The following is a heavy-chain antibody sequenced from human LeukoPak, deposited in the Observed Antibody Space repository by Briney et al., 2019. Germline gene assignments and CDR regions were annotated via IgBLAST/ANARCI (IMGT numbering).Heavy chain of an antibody. D-gene: IGHD3-16*01. CDR3: ASDDYVSQYYFDY. CDR1: GGSISSGGYY. CDR2: IYYSGST. V-gene: IGHV4-31*03. J-gene: IGHJ4*02. Sequence: SQTLSLTCTVSGGSISSGGYYWSWIRQHPGKGPEWIGYIYYSGSTYYNPSLKSRVTISVDTSKNQFSLKLSSVTAADTAVYYCASDDYVSQYYFDYWGQGTLVTVSS.